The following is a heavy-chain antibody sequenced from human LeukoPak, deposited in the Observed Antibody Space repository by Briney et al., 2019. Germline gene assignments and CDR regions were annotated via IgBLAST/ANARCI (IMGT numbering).Heavy chain of an antibody. Sequence: GGSLRLSCAASGFTFSSYSMNWVRQAPGKGLEWVGRIKSKTDGGTTDYAAPVKGRFTISRDDSKNTLYLQMNSLKTEDTAVYYCTTVLGPTNYDSSGYRGWGQGTLVTVSS. CDR3: TTVLGPTNYDSSGYRG. CDR1: GFTFSSYS. CDR2: IKSKTDGGTT. J-gene: IGHJ4*02. V-gene: IGHV3-15*07. D-gene: IGHD3-22*01.